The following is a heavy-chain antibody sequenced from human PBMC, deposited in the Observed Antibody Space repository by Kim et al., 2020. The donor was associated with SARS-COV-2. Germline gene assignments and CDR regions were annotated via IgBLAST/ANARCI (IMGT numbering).Heavy chain of an antibody. CDR1: GFTVSSNY. D-gene: IGHD2-21*01. Sequence: GGSLRLSCAASGFTVSSNYMSWVRQAPGKGLEWVSVIYSGGSTYYADSVKGRFTISRDNSKNTLYLQMNSLRAEDTAVYYCARDSRCGGDFHGGWYFDYWGQGTLVTVSS. CDR3: ARDSRCGGDFHGGWYFDY. J-gene: IGHJ4*02. CDR2: IYSGGST. V-gene: IGHV3-53*01.